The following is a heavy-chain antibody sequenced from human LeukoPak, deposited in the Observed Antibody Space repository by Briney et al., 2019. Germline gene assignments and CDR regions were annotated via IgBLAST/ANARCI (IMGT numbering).Heavy chain of an antibody. J-gene: IGHJ4*02. CDR3: ARTILRSLEWLIFPFDH. V-gene: IGHV1-46*01. D-gene: IGHD3-3*01. CDR1: GYTFTSYY. CDR2: INPSGGST. Sequence: GASVKVSCKASGYTFTSYYMHWVRQAPGQGLEWMGIINPSGGSTSYAQKFQGRVTMTRDMSTSTAYMELSRLRSDDTAVYYCARTILRSLEWLIFPFDHWGQGTLVTVSS.